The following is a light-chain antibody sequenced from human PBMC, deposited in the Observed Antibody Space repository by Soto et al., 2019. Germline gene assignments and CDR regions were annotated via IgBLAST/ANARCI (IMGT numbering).Light chain of an antibody. CDR2: AAS. CDR1: QGISSS. Sequence: IQLTQYPSSLSAYVGDRVTITCRASQGISSSLAWYHQKPGKAPKLLISAASTLQSGVPSRFSGSGSGTDFTLTISSLQPEDFATYYCQQLNSYPFTFGGGTKVEIK. J-gene: IGKJ4*01. V-gene: IGKV1-9*01. CDR3: QQLNSYPFT.